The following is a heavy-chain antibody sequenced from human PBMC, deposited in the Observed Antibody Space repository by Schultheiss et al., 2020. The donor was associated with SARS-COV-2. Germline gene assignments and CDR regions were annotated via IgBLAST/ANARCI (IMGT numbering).Heavy chain of an antibody. V-gene: IGHV4-39*07. D-gene: IGHD6-6*01. J-gene: IGHJ5*02. CDR3: ARLAARRGWFDP. CDR1: GGSISSGGYY. CDR2: IYYSGST. Sequence: SETLSLTCTVSGGSISSGGYYWSWIRQHPGKGLEWIGSIYYSGSTYYNPSLKSRVTISVDTSKNQFSLKLSSVTAADTAVYYCARLAARRGWFDPWGQGTLVTVSS.